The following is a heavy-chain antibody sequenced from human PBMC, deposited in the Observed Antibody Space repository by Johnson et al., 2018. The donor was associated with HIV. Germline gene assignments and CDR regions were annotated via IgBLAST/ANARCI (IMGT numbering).Heavy chain of an antibody. CDR1: GFTVSSNY. J-gene: IGHJ3*02. Sequence: VQLVESGGGLVQPGGSLRLSCAASGFTVSSNYMSWVRQAPGKGLEWVSVIYSGGSTYYADSVKGRFTISQDNSKNMRYLQMNSLRDEDTAVYYCARDRSYYYEKDALDIWSQGTMVTVSS. CDR3: ARDRSYYYEKDALDI. CDR2: IYSGGST. V-gene: IGHV3-66*02. D-gene: IGHD3-22*01.